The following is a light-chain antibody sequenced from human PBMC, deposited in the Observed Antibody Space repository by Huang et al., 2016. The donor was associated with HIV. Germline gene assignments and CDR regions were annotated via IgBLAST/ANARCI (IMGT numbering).Light chain of an antibody. CDR1: QSIRKY. J-gene: IGKJ3*01. CDR2: AAS. Sequence: DIQMTQSPSSLSASVGVRVTITCRASQSIRKYLNWYQQKPGKAPKLLIYAASSLQSGVPSRFSGSGSGTDCTLTISSLQPEDFATYYCQQSYSTLLFTFGPGTKVDI. CDR3: QQSYSTLLFT. V-gene: IGKV1-39*01.